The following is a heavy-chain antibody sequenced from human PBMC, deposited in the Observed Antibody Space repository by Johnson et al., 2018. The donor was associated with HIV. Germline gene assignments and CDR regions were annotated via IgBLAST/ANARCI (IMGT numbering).Heavy chain of an antibody. D-gene: IGHD1-26*01. CDR1: GFTFNTYG. J-gene: IGHJ3*02. CDR2: IRYDGNSK. CDR3: AKESKWESRTPHAFDM. V-gene: IGHV3-30*02. Sequence: QMPLVESGVGVVQPGGSLRLSCAASGFTFNTYGMDWVRQAPGKGLEWVAFIRYDGNSKYYIDSVKGRFTVSRDNSKNTLYLQMKSLRPEDTAVYYCAKESKWESRTPHAFDMWGQGTMVTVSS.